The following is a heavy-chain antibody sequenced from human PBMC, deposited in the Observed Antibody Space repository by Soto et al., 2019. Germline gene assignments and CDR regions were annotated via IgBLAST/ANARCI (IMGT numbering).Heavy chain of an antibody. D-gene: IGHD4-17*01. CDR3: ARDVDADFRTDFDY. Sequence: GVSLRLSCAASGFTFSSYAIHWTRRAPGKGLEWISYISGNGEIIQYAASARGRFTISRDNAENSVYLEMDSLRAEDTALYYCARDVDADFRTDFDYWGRGTLVTVSS. CDR2: ISGNGEII. CDR1: GFTFSSYA. V-gene: IGHV3-48*04. J-gene: IGHJ4*02.